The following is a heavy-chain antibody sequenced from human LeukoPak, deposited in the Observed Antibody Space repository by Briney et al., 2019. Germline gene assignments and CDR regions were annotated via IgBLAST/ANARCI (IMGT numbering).Heavy chain of an antibody. CDR3: ARGLSFYSGYYYGARRGGMDV. V-gene: IGHV4-34*01. Sequence: PSETLSLTCAVYGGSFSGYYWSWIRQPPGKGLEWIGEINHSGSTNYNPSLKSRVTISVDTSKNQFSLKLSSVTAADTAVYYCARGLSFYSGYYYGARRGGMDVWGQGTTVTVSS. CDR2: INHSGST. CDR1: GGSFSGYY. J-gene: IGHJ6*02. D-gene: IGHD3-22*01.